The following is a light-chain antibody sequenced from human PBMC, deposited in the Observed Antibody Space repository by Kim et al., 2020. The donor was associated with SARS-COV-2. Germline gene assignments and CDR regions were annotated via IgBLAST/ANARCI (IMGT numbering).Light chain of an antibody. Sequence: DIVTTQSPATLSVSPGERATLSCRASHGLSNKLAWYQHKPGQAPRLLIYDTFIRANGIPARFSGSGSGTEFTLTISSLQSEDFGVYYCQQYNNWPRAFGQGTKVDIK. J-gene: IGKJ1*01. CDR1: HGLSNK. V-gene: IGKV3-15*01. CDR2: DTF. CDR3: QQYNNWPRA.